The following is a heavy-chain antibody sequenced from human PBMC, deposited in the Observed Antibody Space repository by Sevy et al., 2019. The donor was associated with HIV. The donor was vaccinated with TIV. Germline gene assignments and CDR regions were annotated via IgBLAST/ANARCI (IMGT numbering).Heavy chain of an antibody. CDR1: GGSISRSSYY. CDR2: IYYSGSTYSGTT. V-gene: IGHV4-39*01. CDR3: GRRGGPGTNRNNGFDP. J-gene: IGHJ5*02. D-gene: IGHD1-1*01. Sequence: SETLSLTCTVTGGSISRSSYYWGWIRQPPGKGLEWIGSIYYSGSTYSGTTYYNPTLKGRVTISVDRSRIQFSLKLTLVGVAETDGYFWGRRGGPGTNRNNGFDPWGPGTLVTVSS.